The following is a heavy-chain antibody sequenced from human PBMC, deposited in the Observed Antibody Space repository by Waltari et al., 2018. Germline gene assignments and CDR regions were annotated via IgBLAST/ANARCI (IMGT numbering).Heavy chain of an antibody. CDR3: SRYESSLHAIDY. J-gene: IGHJ4*02. D-gene: IGHD3-22*01. V-gene: IGHV3-74*01. CDR2: INSDGSAT. Sequence: EVQLVESGGGSVQLGGSLRASCAASGFTFSPHLIHCARQAPVKGLVWVSRINSDGSATIYADSVKGRFTITRDNDKYTLYLQMNSLRAEDTAVYYCSRYESSLHAIDYWGQGTLVTVSS. CDR1: GFTFSPHL.